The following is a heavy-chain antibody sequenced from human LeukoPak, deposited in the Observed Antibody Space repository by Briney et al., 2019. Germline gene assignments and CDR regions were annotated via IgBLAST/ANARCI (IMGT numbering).Heavy chain of an antibody. V-gene: IGHV1-69*05. Sequence: ASVKVSCKASGGTFSSYAISWVRQAPGQGLEWMGGIIPIFGTANYAQKFQGRVTITTDESTSTAYMELSSLRSENTAVYYCARHACPAWEPTSWFDPWGQGTLVTVSS. J-gene: IGHJ5*02. CDR1: GGTFSSYA. CDR3: ARHACPAWEPTSWFDP. D-gene: IGHD1-26*01. CDR2: IIPIFGTA.